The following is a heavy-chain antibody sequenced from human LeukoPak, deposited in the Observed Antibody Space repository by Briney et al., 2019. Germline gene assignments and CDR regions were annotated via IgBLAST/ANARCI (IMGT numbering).Heavy chain of an antibody. CDR2: SNAGNGNT. CDR1: GYTFTSYA. CDR3: ARESTGDQSYYYGMDV. D-gene: IGHD7-27*01. Sequence: VASVKVSCKASGYTFTSYAMHWVRQAPGQRLEWMGWSNAGNGNTKYSQEFQGRVTITRDTSTSTVYMELSSLRSEDTAVYYCARESTGDQSYYYGMDVWGQGTTVTVS. V-gene: IGHV1-3*02. J-gene: IGHJ6*02.